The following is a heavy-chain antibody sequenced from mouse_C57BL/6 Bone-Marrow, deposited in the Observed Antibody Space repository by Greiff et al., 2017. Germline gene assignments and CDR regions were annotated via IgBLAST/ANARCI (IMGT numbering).Heavy chain of an antibody. J-gene: IGHJ4*01. CDR1: GFSLTSYG. D-gene: IGHD2-5*01. CDR2: IWSGGST. V-gene: IGHV2-2*01. CDR3: ARKGYDSNYEARDY. Sequence: QVQLQQSGPGLVQPSQSLSITCTVSGFSLTSYGVHWVRQSPGKGLVWLGVIWSGGSTDYNAAFISRLSISKDNSKSQVFFKMNSLQADDTAIYDCARKGYDSNYEARDYWGQGTSVTVSS.